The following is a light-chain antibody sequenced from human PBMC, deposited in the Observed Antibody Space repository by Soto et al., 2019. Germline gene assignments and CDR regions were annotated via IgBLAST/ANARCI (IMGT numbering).Light chain of an antibody. J-gene: IGKJ1*01. CDR3: QQYNSFWT. CDR1: QSISTW. CDR2: DAF. V-gene: IGKV1-5*01. Sequence: DIQMTQSPSTLSASVGDRVTITCRASQSISTWLAWYQQKPGKAPKLLIYDAFYLERGVPSRFSGSGSGTEFTLTISSLQPVDLATYYCQQYNSFWTFGQGTKVEI.